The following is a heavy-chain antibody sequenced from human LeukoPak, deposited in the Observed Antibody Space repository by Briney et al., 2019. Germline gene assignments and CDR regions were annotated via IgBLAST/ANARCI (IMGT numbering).Heavy chain of an antibody. J-gene: IGHJ3*02. CDR2: IWYDGGNK. CDR3: AKGRTKYCSSTSCSSVAFDI. D-gene: IGHD2-2*01. CDR1: GFTFSSYG. Sequence: GGSLKLSCAASGFTFSSYGMHWVRQAPGKGLEWVAVIWYDGGNKYYADSVKGRFTISRDNSKNTLYLQMNSLRAEDTAVYYCAKGRTKYCSSTSCSSVAFDIWGQGTMVTVSS. V-gene: IGHV3-33*06.